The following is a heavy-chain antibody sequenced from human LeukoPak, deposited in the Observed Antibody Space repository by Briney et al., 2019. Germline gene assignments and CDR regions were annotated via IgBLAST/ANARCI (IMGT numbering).Heavy chain of an antibody. J-gene: IGHJ4*02. CDR2: IYYRGNT. CDR3: ARGQDHYETSGHDFDY. CDR1: GGSISSSTYY. V-gene: IGHV4-39*01. D-gene: IGHD5-12*01. Sequence: MPSETLSLTCTVSGGSISSSTYYWGWIRQPPGKGLEWIGSIYYRGNTYYNPSLKSRVTISVDMSKHQFSLKLSSVTAADMSVYYCARGQDHYETSGHDFDYWGQGTLVTVSS.